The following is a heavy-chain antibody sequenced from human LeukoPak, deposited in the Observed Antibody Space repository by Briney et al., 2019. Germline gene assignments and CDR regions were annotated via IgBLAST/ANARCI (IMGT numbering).Heavy chain of an antibody. CDR1: GYSFTSYW. J-gene: IGHJ6*02. V-gene: IGHV5-51*01. CDR3: ARQDTIFGVVTPSYGMDV. CDR2: IYPGDSDT. Sequence: GETLQISCQGSGYSFTSYWIGWVRQTPGKGLEWMGIIYPGDSDTRYSPSFQGQVTISADKSISTAYLQWSSLKASDTAMYYCARQDTIFGVVTPSYGMDVWGQGTTVTVSS. D-gene: IGHD3-3*01.